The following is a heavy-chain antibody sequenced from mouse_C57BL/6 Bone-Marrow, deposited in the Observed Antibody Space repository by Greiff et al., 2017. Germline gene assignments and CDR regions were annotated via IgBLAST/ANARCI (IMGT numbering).Heavy chain of an antibody. CDR1: GFTFSSYA. J-gene: IGHJ4*01. CDR2: ISDGGSYT. CDR3: AREMYYAMDY. V-gene: IGHV5-4*01. Sequence: DVQLVESGGGLVKPGGSLTLSCAASGFTFSSYAMSWVRQTPEKRLEWVATISDGGSYTYYPDNVKGRLTISRDNAKNNLYLQMSHLKSEDTARYYCAREMYYAMDYWGQGTSVTVSS.